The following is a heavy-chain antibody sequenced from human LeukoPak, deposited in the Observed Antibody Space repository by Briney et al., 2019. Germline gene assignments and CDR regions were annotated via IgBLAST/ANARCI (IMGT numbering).Heavy chain of an antibody. D-gene: IGHD3-16*01. CDR2: IGGRGGST. CDR3: GKEGGA. Sequence: GGSLRLSCAASGFRFSDFTMTWVRQAPGKGPEWVSAIGGRGGSTYYADSLGGRYAISRDNSKDMVYLQMNSLKVEDTATYYCGKEGGAWGQGTKVTVSS. V-gene: IGHV3-23*01. J-gene: IGHJ5*02. CDR1: GFRFSDFT.